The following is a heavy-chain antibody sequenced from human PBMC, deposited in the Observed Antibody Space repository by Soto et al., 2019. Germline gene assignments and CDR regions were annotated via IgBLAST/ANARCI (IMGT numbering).Heavy chain of an antibody. CDR2: IRSSGSPI. J-gene: IGHJ6*02. Sequence: GGSLRLSCAASGYTFSRYSMNWVRQAPGKGLEWVAYIRSSGSPIYYAEFVKGRFTISRDNAKNSLSLQMNSLSVEDTAVYYCVRDPDALDVWGRGTTVTVSS. D-gene: IGHD2-2*01. V-gene: IGHV3-48*01. CDR1: GYTFSRYS. CDR3: VRDPDALDV.